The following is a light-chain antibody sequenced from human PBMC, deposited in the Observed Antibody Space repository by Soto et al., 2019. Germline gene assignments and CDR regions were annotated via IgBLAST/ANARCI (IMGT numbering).Light chain of an antibody. CDR2: TTS. V-gene: IGKV1-12*01. CDR1: QDIGNL. Sequence: ENQMSQSPSFVSAAVGDRVTLTCRASQDIGNLLVWYQQKPGKAPTLLIYTTSKLQRGVPSRFSGSGSGTHFTLTISSLQPQEFTPYYCQLPSFCPSTFAQGTIVDIK. CDR3: QLPSFCPST. J-gene: IGKJ1*01.